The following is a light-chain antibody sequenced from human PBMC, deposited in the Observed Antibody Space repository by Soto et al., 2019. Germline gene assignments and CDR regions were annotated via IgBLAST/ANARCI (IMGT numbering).Light chain of an antibody. CDR2: GAS. CDR3: QQIFISPPT. V-gene: IGKV1-9*01. J-gene: IGKJ3*01. Sequence: IQLTQSPSSLSASVGDRVTITCRASQGIIKYLAWYQQKPGKAPKLLIYGASTLQSGVPSRFGGSGSGTDFTLTVSRLQPEDFATYYCQQIFISPPTFGHGTKVDIK. CDR1: QGIIKY.